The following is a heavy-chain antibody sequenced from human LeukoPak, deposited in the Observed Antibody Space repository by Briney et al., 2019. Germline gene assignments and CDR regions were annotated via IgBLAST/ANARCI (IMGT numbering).Heavy chain of an antibody. CDR2: INPNSGGT. J-gene: IGHJ6*02. Sequence: ASVKVSCKASGYTFTGYYMHWVRQAPGQGLEWMGWINPNSGGTNYAQKFQGRVTMTRDTSTSTVYMELSSLRSEDTAVYYCARAYCGGDCYSLYYYYYGMDVWGQGTTVTVSS. V-gene: IGHV1-2*02. CDR3: ARAYCGGDCYSLYYYYYGMDV. D-gene: IGHD2-21*02. CDR1: GYTFTGYY.